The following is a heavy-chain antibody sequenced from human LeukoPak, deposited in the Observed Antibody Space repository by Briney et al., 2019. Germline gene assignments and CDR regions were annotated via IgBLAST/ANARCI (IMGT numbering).Heavy chain of an antibody. V-gene: IGHV4-61*02. CDR2: IYTSGST. CDR3: ARAGSGTYYKGFDY. D-gene: IGHD3-10*01. CDR1: GGSINSGSYY. J-gene: IGHJ4*02. Sequence: PSETLYLTCTVSGGSINSGSYYWSWIRQPAGKGLEWIGRIYTSGSTNYNPSLKSRVTISLDTSKNQFSLKLSSVTAADTAVYYCARAGSGTYYKGFDYWGQGTLVTVSS.